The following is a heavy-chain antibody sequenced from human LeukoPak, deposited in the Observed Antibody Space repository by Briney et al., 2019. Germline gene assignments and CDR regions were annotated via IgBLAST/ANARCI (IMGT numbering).Heavy chain of an antibody. CDR3: AKDLKTYDSSGYLDY. CDR1: GFAFSSYG. CDR2: ISGSGGST. J-gene: IGHJ4*02. D-gene: IGHD3-22*01. V-gene: IGHV3-23*01. Sequence: PGGSLRLSCVASGFAFSSYGMSWVRQAPGKGLEWVSAISGSGGSTYYADSVKGRFTISRDNSKSTLYLQMNSLRAEDTAVYYCAKDLKTYDSSGYLDYWGQGTLVTVSS.